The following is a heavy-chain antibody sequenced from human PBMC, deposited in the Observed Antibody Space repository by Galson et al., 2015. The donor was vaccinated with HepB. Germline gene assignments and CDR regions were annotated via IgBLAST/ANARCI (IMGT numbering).Heavy chain of an antibody. J-gene: IGHJ4*02. CDR3: ARGGGSYLIHFDY. CDR1: GFTFSSYW. Sequence: SLRLSCAASGFTFSSYWMSWVRQAPGKGLEWVANIKKDGSEKNYVDSVKGRFTISRDNAKNSLFLQMNSLRAEDTAVYYCARGGGSYLIHFDYWGQGTLVTVSS. V-gene: IGHV3-7*03. D-gene: IGHD1-26*01. CDR2: IKKDGSEK.